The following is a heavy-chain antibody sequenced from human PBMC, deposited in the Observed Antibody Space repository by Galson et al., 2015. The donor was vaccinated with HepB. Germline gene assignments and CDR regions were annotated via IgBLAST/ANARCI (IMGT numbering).Heavy chain of an antibody. CDR3: AKDLQYCSSTSCYLVTDAFDI. V-gene: IGHV3-23*01. Sequence: SLRLSCAASGFTFSSYAMSWVRQAPGKGLEWVSAISGSGGSTYYADSVKGRFTISRDNSKSTLYLQMNSLRAEDTAVYYCAKDLQYCSSTSCYLVTDAFDIWGQGTMVTVSS. J-gene: IGHJ3*02. CDR1: GFTFSSYA. CDR2: ISGSGGST. D-gene: IGHD2-2*01.